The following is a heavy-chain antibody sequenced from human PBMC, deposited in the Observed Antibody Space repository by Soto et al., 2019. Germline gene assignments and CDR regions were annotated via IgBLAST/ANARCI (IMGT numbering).Heavy chain of an antibody. D-gene: IGHD2-15*01. CDR3: ARGRDSGVIDS. V-gene: IGHV1-2*02. CDR2: MNPDSGGT. J-gene: IGHJ4*02. Sequence: ASVKVSCKASGYTFTGNYIHWVRQAPGQGPEWMGWMNPDSGGTEYAQNFQGRVTMTRDTSINTAYMELNGLSSDDTAIYFCARGRDSGVIDSWGPGTKVTV. CDR1: GYTFTGNY.